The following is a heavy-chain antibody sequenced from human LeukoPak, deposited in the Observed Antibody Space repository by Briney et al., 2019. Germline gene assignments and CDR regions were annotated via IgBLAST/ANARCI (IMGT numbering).Heavy chain of an antibody. CDR1: GYTLTELS. D-gene: IGHD2-8*01. CDR2: FDPEDGET. Sequence: ASVKVSCKVSGYTLTELSMHWVRQAPGKGLEWMGGFDPEDGETIYAQKFQGRVTMTTDTSTSTAYMELRSLRSDDTAVYYCARDRRIVLMSLRRYYFDYWGQGTLVTVSS. V-gene: IGHV1-24*01. J-gene: IGHJ4*02. CDR3: ARDRRIVLMSLRRYYFDY.